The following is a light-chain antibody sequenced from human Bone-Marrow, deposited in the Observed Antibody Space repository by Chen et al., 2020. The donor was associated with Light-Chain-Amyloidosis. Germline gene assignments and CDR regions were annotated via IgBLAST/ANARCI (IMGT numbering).Light chain of an antibody. V-gene: IGLV2-14*01. Sequence: QSALTQPASASGSPGQSTTISCPGTSSDVGGDNHVSWYQQPPDKAPKLMIYEVTNRPSWVPDRFSGSKSDNTASLTISGRQTEDEDDYFCSSYTITNTLVFGSGTRVTVL. CDR3: SSYTITNTLV. CDR2: EVT. J-gene: IGLJ1*01. CDR1: SSDVGGDNH.